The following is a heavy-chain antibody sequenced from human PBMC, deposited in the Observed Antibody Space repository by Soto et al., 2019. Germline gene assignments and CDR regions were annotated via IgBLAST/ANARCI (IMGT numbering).Heavy chain of an antibody. CDR2: ISSSSSYI. D-gene: IGHD3-3*01. V-gene: IGHV3-21*01. Sequence: GGSLRLSCAASGFTFSSYSMNWVRQAPGKGLEWVSSISSSSSYIYYADSVKGRFTISRDNAKNSLYLQMNSLRAEDTAVYYCANYYDFWSGYYTYDAFDIWGQGTMVTVSS. CDR3: ANYYDFWSGYYTYDAFDI. CDR1: GFTFSSYS. J-gene: IGHJ3*02.